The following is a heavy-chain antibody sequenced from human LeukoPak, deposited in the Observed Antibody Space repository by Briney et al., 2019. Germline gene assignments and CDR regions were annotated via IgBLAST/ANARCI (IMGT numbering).Heavy chain of an antibody. CDR3: ARAGGYCGGGSCYFDY. D-gene: IGHD2-15*01. J-gene: IGHJ4*02. CDR1: GYTFTGYY. V-gene: IGHV1-2*02. Sequence: ASVKVSCKASGYTFTGYYMHWVRQAPGQGLEWMGWINPNSGGTNYAQKFQGRVTMTRDTSISTAYMELSSLRSEDTAVYYCARAGGYCGGGSCYFDYWGQGTLVTVSS. CDR2: INPNSGGT.